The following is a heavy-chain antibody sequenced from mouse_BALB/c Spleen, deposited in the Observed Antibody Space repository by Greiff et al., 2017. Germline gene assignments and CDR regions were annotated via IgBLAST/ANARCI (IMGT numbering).Heavy chain of an antibody. Sequence: EVKLVESGPSLVKPSQTLSLTCSVTGDSITSGYWNWIRKFPGNKLEYMGYISYSGSTYYNPSLKSRISITRDTSKNQYYLQLNSVTTEDTATYYCATHYYGSRGYAMDYWGQGTSVTVSS. CDR3: ATHYYGSRGYAMDY. V-gene: IGHV3-8*02. CDR2: ISYSGST. J-gene: IGHJ4*01. D-gene: IGHD1-1*01. CDR1: GDSITSGY.